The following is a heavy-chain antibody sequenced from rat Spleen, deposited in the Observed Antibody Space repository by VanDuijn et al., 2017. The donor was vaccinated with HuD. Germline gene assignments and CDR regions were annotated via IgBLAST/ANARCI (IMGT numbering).Heavy chain of an antibody. CDR1: GFSFSDYY. CDR3: TRRYPLTGYWYFDF. J-gene: IGHJ1*01. CDR2: ISYEGSST. Sequence: EVQLMESGGGLVQPGRSMKVSCAASGFSFSDYYMAWVRQAPKKGLEWVASISYEGSSTYYGDSVKGRFTISRDNAKSTLYLQMNSLRSEDTATYYCTRRYPLTGYWYFDFWGPGTMVTVSS. V-gene: IGHV5-22*01. D-gene: IGHD3-8*01.